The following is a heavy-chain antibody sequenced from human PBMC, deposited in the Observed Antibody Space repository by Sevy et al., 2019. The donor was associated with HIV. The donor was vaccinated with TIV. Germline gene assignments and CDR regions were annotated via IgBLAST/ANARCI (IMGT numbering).Heavy chain of an antibody. CDR2: INPSGGST. CDR1: GYTFTSYY. V-gene: IGHV1-46*01. D-gene: IGHD1-26*01. J-gene: IGHJ4*02. Sequence: ASVKVSCKASGYTFTSYYMHWVRQAPGQGLEWMGIINPSGGSTSYAQKFQGTVTMTRDTSTSTVYMELSSLRSEDTAVYYCAKGQFTLVGATTENYFDYWGQGTLVTVSS. CDR3: AKGQFTLVGATTENYFDY.